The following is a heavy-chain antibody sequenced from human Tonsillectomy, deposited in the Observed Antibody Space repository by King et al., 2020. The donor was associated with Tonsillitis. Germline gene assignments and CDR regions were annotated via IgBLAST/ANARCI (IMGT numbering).Heavy chain of an antibody. CDR1: GFSFDDYG. D-gene: IGHD1-14*01. CDR3: AKEYNCFDI. J-gene: IGHJ3*02. Sequence: VQLVESGGGLVQPGRSLRLSCAASGFSFDDYGMHWVRQAPGKGLEWVSGISWNSESIGYADSVKGRFTISRDNAKNSLYLQMNSLRAEDTAFYYCAKEYNCFDIWGQGTMVTVSS. V-gene: IGHV3-9*01. CDR2: ISWNSESI.